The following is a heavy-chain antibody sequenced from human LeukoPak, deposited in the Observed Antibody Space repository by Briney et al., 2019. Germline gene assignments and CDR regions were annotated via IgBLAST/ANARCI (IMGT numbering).Heavy chain of an antibody. V-gene: IGHV4-4*07. CDR3: ARDLWFGELFPNWFDP. CDR1: GGSISSYY. J-gene: IGHJ5*02. Sequence: PSETLSLTCTVSGGSISSYYWSWIRQPAGKGLEWIGRIYTSGSTNYNPSLKSRVTMSVDTSKNQFSLKLSSVTAADTAVYYCARDLWFGELFPNWFDPWGQGTLVTVSS. CDR2: IYTSGST. D-gene: IGHD3-10*01.